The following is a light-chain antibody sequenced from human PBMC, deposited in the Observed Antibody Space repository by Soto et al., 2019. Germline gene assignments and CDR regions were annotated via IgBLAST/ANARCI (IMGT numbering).Light chain of an antibody. CDR1: SSDVGSYNL. CDR2: EVS. Sequence: QSALTQPASVSGSPGQSITISCTGTSSDVGSYNLVSWYQQHPGKAPKLMIYEVSKRPSGVSNRFSGSKSGNTASLTISGLQAEDEAHYYCCSYAGSSTGVVFGGGTKLTVL. V-gene: IGLV2-23*02. CDR3: CSYAGSSTGVV. J-gene: IGLJ2*01.